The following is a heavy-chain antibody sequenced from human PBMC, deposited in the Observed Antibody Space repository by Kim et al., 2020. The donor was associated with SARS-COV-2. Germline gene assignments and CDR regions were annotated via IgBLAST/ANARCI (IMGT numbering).Heavy chain of an antibody. CDR1: GYSFTTYG. Sequence: ASVKVSCEASGYSFTTYGIAWVRQAPGQGLEWLGWIYTYNGNTNYAQKFRDRVTMTADTSANVVYMELRSLRHDDTAVYYCARRRSAHRYGMDVWGQGTTVTVSS. CDR3: ARRRSAHRYGMDV. V-gene: IGHV1-18*01. CDR2: IYTYNGNT. J-gene: IGHJ6*02.